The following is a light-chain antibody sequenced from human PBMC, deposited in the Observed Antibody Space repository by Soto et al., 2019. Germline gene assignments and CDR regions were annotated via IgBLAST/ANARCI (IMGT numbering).Light chain of an antibody. CDR1: QTISSNN. V-gene: IGKV3-20*01. J-gene: IGKJ1*01. CDR2: VTS. CDR3: QQSRIWT. Sequence: EIVLTQSPGTLSVSPGERATLSCRASQTISSNNLAWYQQKPGQAPSLLIYVTSSRATGIPDRFSGSGSETDFTLSISRLEAEDTAIYYCQQSRIWTFGQGTKVEI.